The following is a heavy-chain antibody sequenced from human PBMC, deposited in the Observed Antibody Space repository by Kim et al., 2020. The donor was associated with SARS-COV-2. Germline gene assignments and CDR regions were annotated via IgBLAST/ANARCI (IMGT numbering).Heavy chain of an antibody. V-gene: IGHV4-39*01. CDR1: GGSISSSSYY. CDR2: IYYSGST. J-gene: IGHJ4*02. Sequence: SETLSLTCTVSGGSISSSSYYWGWIRQPPGKGLEWIGSIYYSGSTYYNPSLKSRVTISVDTSKNQFSLKLSSVTAADTAVYYCARRIQLWFFDYWGQGTLVTVSS. CDR3: ARRIQLWFFDY. D-gene: IGHD5-18*01.